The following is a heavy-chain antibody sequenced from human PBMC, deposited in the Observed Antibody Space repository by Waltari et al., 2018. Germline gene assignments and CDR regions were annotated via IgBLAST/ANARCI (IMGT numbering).Heavy chain of an antibody. J-gene: IGHJ4*02. V-gene: IGHV3-23*03. CDR2: IYSGGST. CDR1: GFTFSSYA. CDR3: AKDPWITTDY. D-gene: IGHD5-12*01. Sequence: EVQLLESGGGLVQPGGSLRLSCAASGFTFSSYAMSWVRQAPGKGLEWVSVIYSGGSTYYADSVKGRFTISRDNSKNTLYLQMNSLRAEDTAVYYCAKDPWITTDYWGQGTLVTVSS.